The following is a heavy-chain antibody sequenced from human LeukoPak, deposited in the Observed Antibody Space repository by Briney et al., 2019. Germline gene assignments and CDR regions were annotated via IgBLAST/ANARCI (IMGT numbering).Heavy chain of an antibody. D-gene: IGHD5-24*01. Sequence: ASVKVSCKASGYTFTGYYMHWVRQAPGQGLEWMGWINPNSGGTNYAQEFQGRVTMTRDTSISTAYMELSRLRSDDTAVYYCARGVEMARNYWGQGTLVTVSS. CDR1: GYTFTGYY. CDR2: INPNSGGT. J-gene: IGHJ4*02. V-gene: IGHV1-2*02. CDR3: ARGVEMARNY.